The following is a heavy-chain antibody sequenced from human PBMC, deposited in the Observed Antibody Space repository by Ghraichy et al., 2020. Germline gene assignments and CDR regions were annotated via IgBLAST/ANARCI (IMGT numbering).Heavy chain of an antibody. J-gene: IGHJ6*02. Sequence: SQTLSLTCTVSGGSISSGGYYWSWIRQHPGKGLEWIGYIYYSGSTYYNPSLKSRVAISVDTSKNQFSLKLSSVTAADTAVYYCARSGHPYYYGSGSGGMDVWGQGTTVTVSS. V-gene: IGHV4-31*03. D-gene: IGHD3-10*01. CDR3: ARSGHPYYYGSGSGGMDV. CDR1: GGSISSGGYY. CDR2: IYYSGST.